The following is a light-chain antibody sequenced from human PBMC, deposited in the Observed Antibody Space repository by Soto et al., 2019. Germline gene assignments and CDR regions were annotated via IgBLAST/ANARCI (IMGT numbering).Light chain of an antibody. J-gene: IGKJ2*01. Sequence: DIQVTQSPPTLSASVGDRVTITCRASQTISTWMAWYQQKPGKAPKLLVYDASTLQSGVASRFSGSGSGTEFTLTISSLEPEDFAVYYCQQRNSWPRTFGQGTKLEIK. CDR1: QTISTW. CDR3: QQRNSWPRT. V-gene: IGKV1-5*01. CDR2: DAS.